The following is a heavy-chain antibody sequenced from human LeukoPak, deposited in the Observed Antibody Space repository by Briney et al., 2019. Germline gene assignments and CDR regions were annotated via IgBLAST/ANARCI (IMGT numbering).Heavy chain of an antibody. V-gene: IGHV1-69*05. D-gene: IGHD2-2*02. CDR1: GGTFSSYA. CDR3: ARPQTHCSSTSCYTAGLDY. J-gene: IGHJ4*02. Sequence: SVTVSCKSSGGTFSSYAISWVRQPPGQGLGWVGGIIPIFGTANYAQKFQGRVTITTDESTSTAYMELSSLRSEDTAVYYCARPQTHCSSTSCYTAGLDYWGQGTLVTVSS. CDR2: IIPIFGTA.